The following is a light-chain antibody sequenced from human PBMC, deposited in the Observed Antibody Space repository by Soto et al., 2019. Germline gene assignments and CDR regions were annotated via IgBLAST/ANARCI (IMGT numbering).Light chain of an antibody. CDR2: DAS. CDR1: QSISSW. CDR3: ERHYTYAGT. Sequence: MISTHSTRAASGKSVDTGGRRASQSISSWLAWYQQKPGKAPKLLIYDASSLESGVPSRFSGSGSGTENNLTLRSLHPYDFATYNCERHYTYAGTFGRGTKVDIK. V-gene: IGKV1-5*01. J-gene: IGKJ1*01.